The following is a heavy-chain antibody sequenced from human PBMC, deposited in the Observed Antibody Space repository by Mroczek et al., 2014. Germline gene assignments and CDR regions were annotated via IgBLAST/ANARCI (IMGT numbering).Heavy chain of an antibody. J-gene: IGHJ3*02. D-gene: IGHD6-19*01. Sequence: VQLVEVWGGVVQPGGPSRLSCAASGFTFSSYGMHWVRQAPGKGLEWVAVISYDGSNKYYADSVKGRFTISRDNSKNTLYLQMNSLRAEDTAVYYCAKGCCGSSGWKDAFDIWGQGTMVTVSS. CDR1: GFTFSSYG. CDR3: AKGCCGSSGWKDAFDI. V-gene: IGHV3-30*18. CDR2: ISYDGSNK.